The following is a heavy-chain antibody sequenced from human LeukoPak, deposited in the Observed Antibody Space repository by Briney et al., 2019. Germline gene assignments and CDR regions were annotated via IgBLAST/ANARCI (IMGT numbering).Heavy chain of an antibody. J-gene: IGHJ4*02. D-gene: IGHD2-8*01. Sequence: SETLSLTRAVSGYSISSGYYWGWIRQPPGKGLEWIGSIYHSGSTYYNPSLKSRVTISVDTSKNQFSLKLSSVTAADTAVYYCARVWNYWGQGTLVTVSS. CDR2: IYHSGST. V-gene: IGHV4-38-2*01. CDR3: ARVWNY. CDR1: GYSISSGYY.